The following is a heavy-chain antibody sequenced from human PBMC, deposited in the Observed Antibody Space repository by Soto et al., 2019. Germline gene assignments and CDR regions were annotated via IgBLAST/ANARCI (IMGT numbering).Heavy chain of an antibody. V-gene: IGHV3-30*18. J-gene: IGHJ4*02. CDR3: GKDLLRYFDWSHFDY. Sequence: QVHLVESGGGVVQPGRPLRLSCAAAGFTFSNYVMHWVRQAPGKGLEWLAVISYDGIYEYYADSVKGRFTITRDNSKNTLYLHMNSLRAEDTEVYYCGKDLLRYFDWSHFDYWGQGALVTVSS. D-gene: IGHD3-9*01. CDR2: ISYDGIYE. CDR1: GFTFSNYV.